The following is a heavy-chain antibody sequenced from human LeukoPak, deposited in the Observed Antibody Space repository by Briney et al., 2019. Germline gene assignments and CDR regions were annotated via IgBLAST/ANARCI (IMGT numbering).Heavy chain of an antibody. CDR1: GVSISSSSYY. D-gene: IGHD6-13*01. J-gene: IGHJ5*02. Sequence: SETLSLTCTVSGVSISSSSYYWGWNPQPPGKGLEGMGSIYYSGSTYYNASRKSRVTISVGTSKHQVSLKLSSVTAADTAVYYCARRAAAGNLAFDPWGQGTLVTVSS. CDR2: IYYSGST. CDR3: ARRAAAGNLAFDP. V-gene: IGHV4-39*01.